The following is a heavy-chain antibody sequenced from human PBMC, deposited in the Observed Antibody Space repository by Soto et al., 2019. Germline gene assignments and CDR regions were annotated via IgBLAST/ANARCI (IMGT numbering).Heavy chain of an antibody. Sequence: QVQLVQSGAEVKKPGASVKVSCKTSGYTFISSDINWVRQAPGQGLEWVGLMNPNTGYTESAGKFQDRVTMTRDVSINTAYLELSGLTSDNPAVYFCAKKHSGSSLAYWGQGSLVSVSS. CDR2: MNPNTGYT. CDR1: GYTFISSD. CDR3: AKKHSGSSLAY. V-gene: IGHV1-8*01. J-gene: IGHJ4*02. D-gene: IGHD6-6*01.